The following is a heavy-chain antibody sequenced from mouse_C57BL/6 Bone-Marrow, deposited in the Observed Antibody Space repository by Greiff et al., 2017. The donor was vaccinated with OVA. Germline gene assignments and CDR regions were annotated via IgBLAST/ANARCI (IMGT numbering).Heavy chain of an antibody. D-gene: IGHD2-4*01. CDR2: ISDGGSYT. CDR3: ARECYDYLFAY. V-gene: IGHV5-4*01. CDR1: GFTFSSYA. Sequence: EVQVVESGGGLVKPGGSLKLSCAASGFTFSSYAMSWVRQTPEKRLEWVATISDGGSYTYYPDNVKGRFTISRDNAKNNLYLQMSHLKSEDTAMYYCARECYDYLFAYWGQGTLVTVSA. J-gene: IGHJ3*01.